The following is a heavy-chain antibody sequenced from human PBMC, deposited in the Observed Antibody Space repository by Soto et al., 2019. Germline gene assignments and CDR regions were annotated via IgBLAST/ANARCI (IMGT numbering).Heavy chain of an antibody. CDR1: GFTFNTYG. J-gene: IGHJ4*02. D-gene: IGHD5-18*01. Sequence: GGSLRLSCAASGFTFNTYGMYWVRQAPGKGLEWVAAISYDGSNKYHADSVKGRFTISRNNSKNTLYLQMNSLRVEDTAVYYCAKDIVRYTYGACDYWGQGALVTVSS. CDR3: AKDIVRYTYGACDY. CDR2: ISYDGSNK. V-gene: IGHV3-30*18.